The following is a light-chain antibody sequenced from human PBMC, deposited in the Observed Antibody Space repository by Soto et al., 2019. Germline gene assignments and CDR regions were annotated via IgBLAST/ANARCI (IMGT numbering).Light chain of an antibody. J-gene: IGKJ3*01. Sequence: DIQMTPSPSSLSASVGDRVTITCPASQGISNFLNWYQQKPGKAPKLLIYDASNLQTGVPSRFSGSGSGTDFTFTISSLQAEDTATYFCQQYDNVRFTFGAGTKVDIK. CDR2: DAS. CDR1: QGISNF. CDR3: QQYDNVRFT. V-gene: IGKV1-33*01.